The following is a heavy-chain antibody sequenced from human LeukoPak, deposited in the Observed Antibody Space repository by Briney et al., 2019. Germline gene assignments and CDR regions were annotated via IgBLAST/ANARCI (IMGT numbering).Heavy chain of an antibody. Sequence: SETLSLTCTVSGGSISSHYCSWIRQPPGKGLEWIGYIYYSGSTNYNPSLKSRVPISVDTSKNQFSLKLSSVTAADTAVYYCARVTLRYFDLWGRGTLVTVSS. CDR1: GGSISSHY. CDR3: ARVTLRYFDL. J-gene: IGHJ2*01. CDR2: IYYSGST. V-gene: IGHV4-59*11.